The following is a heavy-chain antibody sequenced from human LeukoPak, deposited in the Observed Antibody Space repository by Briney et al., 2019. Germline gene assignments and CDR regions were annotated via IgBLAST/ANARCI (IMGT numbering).Heavy chain of an antibody. Sequence: ASVKVSCKASGYTFTSYDINWVRQATGQGLEWMGWMNPNSGNTGYAQKFQGRVTMTRNTSISTAYMELSSLRSEDTAVYYCARGNDFWSGYHYYYYYYMDVWGKGTTVTVSS. V-gene: IGHV1-8*01. CDR1: GYTFTSYD. J-gene: IGHJ6*03. D-gene: IGHD3-3*01. CDR3: ARGNDFWSGYHYYYYYYMDV. CDR2: MNPNSGNT.